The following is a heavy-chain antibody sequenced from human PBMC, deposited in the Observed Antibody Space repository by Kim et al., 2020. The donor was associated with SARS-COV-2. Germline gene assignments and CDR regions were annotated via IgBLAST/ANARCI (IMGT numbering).Heavy chain of an antibody. V-gene: IGHV3-49*04. CDR2: IRSKAYGGTT. Sequence: GALRLSCTASGFTFGDYAMSWVRQAPGKGLEWVGFIRSKAYGGTTEYAASVKGRFTISRDDSKSIAYLQMNSLKTEDTAVYYCTRISSSWWFDYWGQGTLVTVSS. J-gene: IGHJ4*02. CDR1: GFTFGDYA. CDR3: TRISSSWWFDY. D-gene: IGHD6-19*01.